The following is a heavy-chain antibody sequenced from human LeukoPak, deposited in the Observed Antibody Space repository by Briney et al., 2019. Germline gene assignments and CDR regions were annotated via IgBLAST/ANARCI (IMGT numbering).Heavy chain of an antibody. CDR3: VRMTYDILFDS. V-gene: IGHV3-7*03. J-gene: IGHJ4*02. D-gene: IGHD3-9*01. CDR1: GFTLSSYW. Sequence: TGGSLRLSCAASGFTLSSYWMTWVRQAPGKGLEWVANINQPGSERNYVDSVKGRFTISRDNAKNTLYLQMTTLKAEDTAVYFCVRMTYDILFDSWGQGTLVSVSS. CDR2: INQPGSER.